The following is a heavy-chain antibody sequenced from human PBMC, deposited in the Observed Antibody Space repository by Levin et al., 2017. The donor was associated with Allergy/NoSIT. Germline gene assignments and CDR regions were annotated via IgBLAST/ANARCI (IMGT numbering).Heavy chain of an antibody. J-gene: IGHJ4*02. D-gene: IGHD3-10*01. CDR2: IKGDGSTT. CDR3: FASGSYSGY. CDR1: GFTFNIYW. V-gene: IGHV3-74*01. Sequence: LPGGSLRLSCAASGFTFNIYWMHWVRQAPGKGLVWLSRIKGDGSTTSYADSVKGRFTISRDNAKNTLSLQMNSLRPEDTAVYYCFASGSYSGYWGQGTLVTVSS.